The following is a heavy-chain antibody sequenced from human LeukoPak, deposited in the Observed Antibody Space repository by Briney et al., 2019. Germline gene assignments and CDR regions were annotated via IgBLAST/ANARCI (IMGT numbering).Heavy chain of an antibody. D-gene: IGHD3-3*01. V-gene: IGHV3-21*01. J-gene: IGHJ6*02. CDR2: ISSSSSYI. Sequence: TGGSLRLSCAASGFTFSSYEMNWVRQAPGKGLEWVSSISSSSSYIYYADSVKGRFTISRDNAKNSLYLQMNSLRAEDTAVYYCARDPASNEYDFWSGYSSYYYYGMDVWGQGTTVTVSS. CDR3: ARDPASNEYDFWSGYSSYYYYGMDV. CDR1: GFTFSSYE.